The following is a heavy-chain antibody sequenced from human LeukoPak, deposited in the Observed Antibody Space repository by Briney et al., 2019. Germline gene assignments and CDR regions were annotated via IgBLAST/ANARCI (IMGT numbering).Heavy chain of an antibody. CDR2: ISAYNGYT. D-gene: IGHD5-18*01. CDR3: ARVSRDTADSYYYYGMDV. Sequence: GASVKVSCKASGYTFSTYGISWVRQAPGQGLEWMGWISAYNGYTNYAQKVQGRVTMTTDTSTSTAYMEVRSLRSDDTAVYYCARVSRDTADSYYYYGMDVWGQGTTVTVSS. J-gene: IGHJ6*02. V-gene: IGHV1-18*01. CDR1: GYTFSTYG.